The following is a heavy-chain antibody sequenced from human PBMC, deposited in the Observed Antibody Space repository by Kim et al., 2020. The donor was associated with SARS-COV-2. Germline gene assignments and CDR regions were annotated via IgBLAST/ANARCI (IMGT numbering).Heavy chain of an antibody. Sequence: ASVKVSCKASGYTFTSNHMHWVRQAPGQGLEWMGMITPSGDITTYSQTFQGRLTMTTDTSTSTVYMELSSLRSEDTAVYFCSRDLSGAWTFDYWGQGTLVTVSS. J-gene: IGHJ4*02. CDR3: SRDLSGAWTFDY. D-gene: IGHD2-21*02. CDR2: ITPSGDIT. V-gene: IGHV1-46*01. CDR1: GYTFTSNH.